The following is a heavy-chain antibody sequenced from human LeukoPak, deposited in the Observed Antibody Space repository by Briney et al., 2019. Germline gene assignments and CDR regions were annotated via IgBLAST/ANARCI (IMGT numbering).Heavy chain of an antibody. V-gene: IGHV4-59*01. J-gene: IGHJ4*02. CDR2: IHHSGST. CDR1: AFTISSYG. CDR3: ARNSGWYFDY. D-gene: IGHD6-19*01. Sequence: LRLSCAASAFTISSYGFHWIRHPPGKGLEEIVNIHHSGSTNYNPSLKSRVTLSVDTAKHQCSLKLSSVTAADTAVYYCARNSGWYFDYWGQGTVVTVSS.